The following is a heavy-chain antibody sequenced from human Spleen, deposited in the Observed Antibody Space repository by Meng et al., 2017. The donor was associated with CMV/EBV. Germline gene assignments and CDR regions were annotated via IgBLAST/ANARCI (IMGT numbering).Heavy chain of an antibody. Sequence: GESLKISCAASGFTFDDYTFHWVRQAPGKGLEWVSLITWDGGTYYADSVKGRFTISRDNSKNSLYLQMNSLRAEDTALFYCAKNGRYCSSTSCYGEFDYWGQGTLVTVSS. D-gene: IGHD2-2*01. CDR2: ITWDGGT. V-gene: IGHV3-43*01. CDR3: AKNGRYCSSTSCYGEFDY. CDR1: GFTFDDYT. J-gene: IGHJ4*02.